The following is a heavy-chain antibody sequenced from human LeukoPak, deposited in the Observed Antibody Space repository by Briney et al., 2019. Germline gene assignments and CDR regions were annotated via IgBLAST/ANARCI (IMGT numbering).Heavy chain of an antibody. J-gene: IGHJ5*02. CDR3: ARQCYYDSSDYYCFDP. V-gene: IGHV4-4*09. CDR2: IYTSGST. CDR1: GGSISSYY. Sequence: SETLSLTCTVSGGSISSYYWSWIRQPPGKGLEWIGYIYTSGSTNYNPSLKSRVTISVDTSKNQFSLKLSSVTAADTAVYYCARQCYYDSSDYYCFDPWGQGTLVTVSS. D-gene: IGHD3-22*01.